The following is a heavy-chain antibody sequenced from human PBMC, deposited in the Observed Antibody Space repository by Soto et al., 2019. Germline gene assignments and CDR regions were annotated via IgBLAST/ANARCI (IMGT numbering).Heavy chain of an antibody. J-gene: IGHJ4*02. CDR3: ARAGECGSDCSSCLVY. Sequence: PGGSLRLSCAASGFIVRNNYMTWVRQAPGKGLEWVSVIYGGDNTYYADSVKGRFTISRDNSKDTLYLQMNNLRAEDTAVYYCARAGECGSDCSSCLVYWCQGTLLTVFS. CDR1: GFIVRNNY. V-gene: IGHV3-53*01. D-gene: IGHD2-21*02. CDR2: IYGGDNT.